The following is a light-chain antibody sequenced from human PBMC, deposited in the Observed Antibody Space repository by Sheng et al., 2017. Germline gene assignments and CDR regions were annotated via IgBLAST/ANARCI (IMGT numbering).Light chain of an antibody. CDR1: QSINSH. V-gene: IGKV1-39*01. Sequence: DIQMTQSPSSLSASVGDRVTITCRASQSINSHLNWYQQKPGRAPKLVIHAASSIQSGVPSRFSGSGSGTEFTLTISSLQPDDFATYYCLQYNTWTFGQGTKVEIK. CDR2: AAS. CDR3: LQYNTWT. J-gene: IGKJ1*01.